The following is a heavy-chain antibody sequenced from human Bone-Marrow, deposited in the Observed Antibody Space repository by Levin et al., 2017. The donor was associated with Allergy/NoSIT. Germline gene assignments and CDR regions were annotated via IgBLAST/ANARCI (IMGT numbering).Heavy chain of an antibody. CDR2: ISGSGGST. D-gene: IGHD4-17*01. CDR3: AKVTVTTGSGGWFDP. J-gene: IGHJ5*02. CDR1: GFTFSSYA. Sequence: GESLKISCAASGFTFSSYAMSWVRQAPGKGLEWVSAISGSGGSTYYADSVKGRFTISRDNSKNTLYLQMNSLRAEDTAVYYCAKVTVTTGSGGWFDPWGQGTLVTVSS. V-gene: IGHV3-23*01.